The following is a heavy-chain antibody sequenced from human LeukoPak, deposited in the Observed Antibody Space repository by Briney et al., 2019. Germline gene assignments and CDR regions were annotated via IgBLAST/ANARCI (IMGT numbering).Heavy chain of an antibody. V-gene: IGHV3-48*03. CDR3: TTLGYHLDS. CDR2: FAGSDTTT. CDR1: GFDFGAYE. D-gene: IGHD3-22*01. Sequence: PGGSLRLSCAASGFDFGAYEMNWVRQAPGKGLEWVAYFAGSDTTTYYADSVKGRFTISRDNARNSLYLQMNSLRAEATALYYCTTLGYHLDSWGQGTLVTVSS. J-gene: IGHJ4*02.